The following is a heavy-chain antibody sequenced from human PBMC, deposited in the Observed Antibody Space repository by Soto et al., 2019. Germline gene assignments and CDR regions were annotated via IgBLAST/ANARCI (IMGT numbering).Heavy chain of an antibody. J-gene: IGHJ3*01. CDR1: GLTLSIYW. CDR2: INPAGNVQ. V-gene: IGHV3-7*01. CDR3: ATANTPYAFDL. Sequence: GGSLGLSCAASGLTLSIYWMTWVRQAPGEGLEWVSNINPAGNVQQYADSVKERFTISRDNAKNSLFLQMSGLRVEDTAFYYCATANTPYAFDLWGQGTMVTVSS.